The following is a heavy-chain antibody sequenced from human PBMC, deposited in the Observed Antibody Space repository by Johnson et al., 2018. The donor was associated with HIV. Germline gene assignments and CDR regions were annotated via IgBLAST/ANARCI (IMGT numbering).Heavy chain of an antibody. CDR3: ARDLLGIYSGCYSSYAFDI. CDR2: ISWNSGSI. D-gene: IGHD1-26*01. CDR1: GFTFDDYA. J-gene: IGHJ3*02. V-gene: IGHV3-9*01. Sequence: VQLVESGGGVVQPGRSLRLSCAASGFTFDDYAMHWVRQAPGKGLEWVSGISWNSGSIGYADSVKGRFTISRDNAKNSLYLQMNSLRAEDTAVCYCARDLLGIYSGCYSSYAFDIWGQGTMVTVSS.